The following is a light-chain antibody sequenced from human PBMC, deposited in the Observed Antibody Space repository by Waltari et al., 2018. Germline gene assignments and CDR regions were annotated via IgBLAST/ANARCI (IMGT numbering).Light chain of an antibody. J-gene: IGLJ1*01. CDR3: CSYAGSSTYV. Sequence: QSALTQPASVSGSPGQSITIPCPGTSRDVGSYNLVSWYQQYPGKAPKLMIYEVSRRPSGVSNRFSGSKSGNTASLTISGLQAEDEADYYCCSYAGSSTYVFGSGTKVTVL. CDR2: EVS. CDR1: SRDVGSYNL. V-gene: IGLV2-23*02.